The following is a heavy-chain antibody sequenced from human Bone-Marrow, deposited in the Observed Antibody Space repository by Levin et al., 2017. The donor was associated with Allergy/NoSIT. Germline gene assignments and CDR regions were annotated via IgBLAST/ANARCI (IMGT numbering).Heavy chain of an antibody. Sequence: GGSLRLSCAASGFIFSGYDMQWVRQAPGKGLEWVALISYDGSNQYYADSVKGRFTISRDNSKNRLYLQMNSLRPDDMAVYYCACSTTFPIWGPGTMVTVS. CDR1: GFIFSGYD. J-gene: IGHJ3*02. CDR3: ACSTTFPI. D-gene: IGHD2-2*01. V-gene: IGHV3-30*03. CDR2: ISYDGSNQ.